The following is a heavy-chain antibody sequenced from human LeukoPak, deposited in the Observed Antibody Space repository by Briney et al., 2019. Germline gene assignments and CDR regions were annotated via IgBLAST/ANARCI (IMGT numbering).Heavy chain of an antibody. Sequence: GGSLRLSCAASGFTFSDSAMTWVRRAPGKGLDWVSLISFSGANTYYADSVKDRFTISRDDSKNTLYLQMNSLRADDTAVYYCAKDLGRYRNNFFDYWGQGNLVTVSS. V-gene: IGHV3-23*01. J-gene: IGHJ4*02. D-gene: IGHD1-26*01. CDR3: AKDLGRYRNNFFDY. CDR1: GFTFSDSA. CDR2: ISFSGANT.